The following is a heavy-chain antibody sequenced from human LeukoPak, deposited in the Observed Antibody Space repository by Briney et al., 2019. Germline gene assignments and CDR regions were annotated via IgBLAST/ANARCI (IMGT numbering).Heavy chain of an antibody. V-gene: IGHV3-74*01. D-gene: IGHD3-9*01. CDR2: VNNDGSIT. Sequence: PGGSLRLSCAASGFPFSYYRMHWVRQVPGKGLVWVSRVNNDGSITSYADSVKGRFTISRDNAKNTLFLQMNSLRADDTAVYYCARDGPYDILTGYPGDYWGRGTLVTVSS. CDR3: ARDGPYDILTGYPGDY. CDR1: GFPFSYYR. J-gene: IGHJ4*02.